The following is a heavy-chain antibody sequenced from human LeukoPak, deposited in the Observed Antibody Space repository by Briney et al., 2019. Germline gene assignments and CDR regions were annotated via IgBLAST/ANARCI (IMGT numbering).Heavy chain of an antibody. CDR1: GFTFSDYA. V-gene: IGHV3-23*01. J-gene: IGHJ4*02. D-gene: IGHD7-27*01. CDR3: AKASELGRGYFDY. CDR2: ISGSGGST. Sequence: GGSLRLSCVASGFTFSDYAMSWVRQAPGKGLEWVSVISGSGGSTYYADSVKGRFTISRDNSKNTLYLQMNSLRAEDTAVYYCAKASELGRGYFDYWGQGTLVTVSS.